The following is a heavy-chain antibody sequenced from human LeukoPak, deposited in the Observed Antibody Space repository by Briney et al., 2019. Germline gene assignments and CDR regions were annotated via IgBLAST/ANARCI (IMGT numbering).Heavy chain of an antibody. CDR2: IKQDGREK. V-gene: IGHV3-7*01. CDR3: ARVEADITIFGVVISYYYYGMDV. J-gene: IGHJ6*02. D-gene: IGHD3-3*01. CDR1: GFTFSRYW. Sequence: GGSLRLSCAASGFTFSRYWMSWVRQAAGKGVEWVANIKQDGREKLYVECVKGRLTISRDNAKNSLYLQMNSLRAEGTAVYYCARVEADITIFGVVISYYYYGMDVWGQGTTVTVSS.